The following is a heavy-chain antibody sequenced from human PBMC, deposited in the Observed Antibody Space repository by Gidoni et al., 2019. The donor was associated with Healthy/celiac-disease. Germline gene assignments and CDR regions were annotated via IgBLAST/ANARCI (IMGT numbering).Heavy chain of an antibody. D-gene: IGHD3-22*01. CDR2: IWYDGSNK. J-gene: IGHJ3*02. Sequence: QVQRVESGGGVVQPGRSLRLSCAASGFTFSSYGMHWVRQAPGKGLEWVAVIWYDGSNKYYADSVKGRFTISRDNSKNTLYLQMNSLRAEDTAVYYCARDSYDSSAVGAFDIWGQGTMVTVSS. V-gene: IGHV3-33*01. CDR3: ARDSYDSSAVGAFDI. CDR1: GFTFSSYG.